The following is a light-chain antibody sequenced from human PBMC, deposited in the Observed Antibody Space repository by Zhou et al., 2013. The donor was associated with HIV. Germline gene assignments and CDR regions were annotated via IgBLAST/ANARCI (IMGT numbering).Light chain of an antibody. CDR3: LQDNNYPRT. Sequence: IQMTQSPSSLSASVGDRVTITCRASQGIRNDLDWYQQKPGKAPKRLIYSASTLQGGVPSRFSGSGSGTDFTLTISSLQPEDFATYYCLQDNNYPRTFGQGTKVE. CDR2: SAS. V-gene: IGKV1-6*01. CDR1: QGIRND. J-gene: IGKJ1*01.